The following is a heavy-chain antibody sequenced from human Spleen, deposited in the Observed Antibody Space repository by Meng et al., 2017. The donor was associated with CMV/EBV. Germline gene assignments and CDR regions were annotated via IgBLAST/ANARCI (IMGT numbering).Heavy chain of an antibody. CDR1: GGFISSSNW. J-gene: IGHJ5*02. CDR3: TSRGAGSTRWFDP. Sequence: CDVSGGFISSSNWWTWVRQPPGKRLEWIGEMYHRGSSNYNPSLKSRITILVDKSKNQFSLTLSSVTAADTAMYYCTSRGAGSTRWFDPWGQGTLVTVSS. V-gene: IGHV4-4*02. D-gene: IGHD1-7*01. CDR2: MYHRGSS.